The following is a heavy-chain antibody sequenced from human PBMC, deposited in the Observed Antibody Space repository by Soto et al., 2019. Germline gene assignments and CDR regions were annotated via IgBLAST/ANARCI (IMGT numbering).Heavy chain of an antibody. CDR1: GASISFYY. CDR2: IYYTGST. Sequence: PSETLSLTCTVSGASISFYYWSWIRQSPWKGLEWIGYIYYTGSTNYNPSLQSRVTISVDTSKNQFSLKLSSVTAADTAVYYCARSSHYDSSGYYDYWGQGNLVTFSS. CDR3: ARSSHYDSSGYYDY. J-gene: IGHJ4*02. D-gene: IGHD3-22*01. V-gene: IGHV4-59*01.